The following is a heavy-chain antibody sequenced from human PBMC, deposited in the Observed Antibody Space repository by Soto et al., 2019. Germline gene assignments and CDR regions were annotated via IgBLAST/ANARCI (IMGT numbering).Heavy chain of an antibody. D-gene: IGHD3-10*01. CDR3: ARGGYGSGHNWFDP. J-gene: IGHJ5*02. Sequence: GGSLRLSCAASGFTFSSYDMHWVRQATGKGLEWVSAIGTAGDTYYPGSVKGRFTISRENAKNSLYLQMNSLRAGDTAVYYCARGGYGSGHNWFDPWGQGTLVTVSS. V-gene: IGHV3-13*01. CDR2: IGTAGDT. CDR1: GFTFSSYD.